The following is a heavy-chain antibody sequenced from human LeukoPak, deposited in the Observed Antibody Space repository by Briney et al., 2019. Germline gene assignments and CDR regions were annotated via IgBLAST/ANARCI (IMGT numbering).Heavy chain of an antibody. V-gene: IGHV1-8*01. CDR3: ARGPLGGAGYYYYGMGV. CDR2: MNPNSGNI. J-gene: IGHJ6*02. Sequence: GASVKVSCKASGYTFTSYDINWVRQATGQGLEWMGWMNPNSGNIGYAQKFQGRVTMTRNTSISTAYMELSSLRSEDTAVYYCARGPLGGAGYYYYGMGVWGQGTTVTVSS. CDR1: GYTFTSYD.